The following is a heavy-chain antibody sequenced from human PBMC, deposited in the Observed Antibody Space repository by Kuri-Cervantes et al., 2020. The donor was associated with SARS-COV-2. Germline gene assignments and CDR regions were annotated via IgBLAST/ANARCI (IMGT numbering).Heavy chain of an antibody. D-gene: IGHD5-12*01. CDR2: IRYDGHSE. CDR1: GFTFRNYG. J-gene: IGHJ4*02. CDR3: AKSNPHSDYHFDY. V-gene: IGHV3-30*02. Sequence: GESLKISCAPSGFTFRNYGMHWVRLAPGKGLEWMAFIRYDGHSEDYADSVKGRFTVSRDNSKNTLYLQMNSLTTEDTAVYYCAKSNPHSDYHFDYWGQGTLVTVSS.